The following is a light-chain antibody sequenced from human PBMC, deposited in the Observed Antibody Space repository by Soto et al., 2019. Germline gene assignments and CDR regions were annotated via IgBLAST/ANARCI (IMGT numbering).Light chain of an antibody. CDR1: SSDVGSYNL. J-gene: IGLJ2*01. CDR2: EGS. V-gene: IGLV2-23*01. CDR3: CSYAGSSVA. Sequence: QSALTQPASVSGSPGQSITISCTGTSSDVGSYNLVSWYQQQPGKAPKLMIYEGSKRPSGVSNRFSGSKSGNTASLTISGVQAEDEAEYYCCSYAGSSVAFGGGTKVTVL.